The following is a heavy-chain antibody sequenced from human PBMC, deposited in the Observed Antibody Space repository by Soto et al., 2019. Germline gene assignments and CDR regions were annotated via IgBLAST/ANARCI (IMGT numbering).Heavy chain of an antibody. D-gene: IGHD1-26*01. V-gene: IGHV6-1*01. CDR1: GDSVSSKDAA. J-gene: IGHJ4*02. CDR2: TYYRSKWST. Sequence: PSQTLSLTCAISGDSVSSKDAALNWIRQSPSRGLEWLGRTYYRSKWSTDYAVSLKGRITVKPDTSKNQFSLQLNSVTPEDTAVYYCARALAGSYDYWGQGTLVTVSS. CDR3: ARALAGSYDY.